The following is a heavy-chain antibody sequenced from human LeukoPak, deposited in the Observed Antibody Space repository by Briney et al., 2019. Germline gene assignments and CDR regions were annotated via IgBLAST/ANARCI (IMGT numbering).Heavy chain of an antibody. V-gene: IGHV1-46*01. CDR2: INPSGGST. CDR1: GYTFTNYY. Sequence: VASVKVSCKASGYTFTNYYMHWVRQAPGQGLEWMGIINPSGGSTDYAQRFQGRVTMTRDMSTSTVYMELSNLKSEDTAVYYCARVAIIGATGDHWGQGTLVTVSS. J-gene: IGHJ4*02. D-gene: IGHD1-1*01. CDR3: ARVAIIGATGDH.